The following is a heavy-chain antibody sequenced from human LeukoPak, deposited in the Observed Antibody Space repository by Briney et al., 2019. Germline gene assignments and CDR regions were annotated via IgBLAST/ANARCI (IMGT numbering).Heavy chain of an antibody. CDR3: ARGSEGFLRYYYYMDV. CDR1: GYSFTSYW. V-gene: IGHV5-51*01. J-gene: IGHJ6*03. CDR2: IYPGDSDT. Sequence: GESLKISCKGSGYSFTSYWIGWVRQMPGKGLEWMGIIYPGDSDTRYSPSFQGQVTISADKSISTAYLQWSSLKASDTAMYYCARGSEGFLRYYYYMDVWGKGTTVTVSS. D-gene: IGHD3-3*01.